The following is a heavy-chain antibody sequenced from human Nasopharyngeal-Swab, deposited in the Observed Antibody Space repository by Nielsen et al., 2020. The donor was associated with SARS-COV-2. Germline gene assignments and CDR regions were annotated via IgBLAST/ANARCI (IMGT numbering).Heavy chain of an antibody. V-gene: IGHV4-39*01. D-gene: IGHD3-22*01. J-gene: IGHJ4*02. CDR2: IYYSGST. Sequence: SETLSLTCTVSGGSISSSSYYWGWIRQPPGKGLEWIGSIYYSGSTYYSPSLKSRVTISVDTSKNQFSLKLSSVTAADTAVYYCALTAPYYYDSSGYYDYWGQGTLVTVSS. CDR1: GGSISSSSYY. CDR3: ALTAPYYYDSSGYYDY.